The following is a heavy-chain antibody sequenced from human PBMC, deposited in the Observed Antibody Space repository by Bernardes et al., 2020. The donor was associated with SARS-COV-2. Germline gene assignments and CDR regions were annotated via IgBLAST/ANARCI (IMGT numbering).Heavy chain of an antibody. CDR1: GGAISTYY. J-gene: IGHJ6*02. CDR3: SRDSGLYDSSGYSYGIDV. Sequence: SLTCSISGGAISTYYWSWIRQTPGKGLEWIGYIYNTGNTNYNPSLKSRVTMSIDTSKNEFSLKLTSVTAADTAVYYCSRDSGLYDSSGYSYGIDVWGQGTTVTVSS. D-gene: IGHD3-22*01. V-gene: IGHV4-59*01. CDR2: IYNTGNT.